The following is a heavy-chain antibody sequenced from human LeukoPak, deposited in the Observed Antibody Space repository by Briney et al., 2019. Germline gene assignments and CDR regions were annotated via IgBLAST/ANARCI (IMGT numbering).Heavy chain of an antibody. CDR1: GLTFDDYA. CDR2: ISWNSGSI. CDR3: ARDHGYYGSGSYFDY. J-gene: IGHJ4*02. Sequence: SLRLSCAASGLTFDDYAMHWVRQAPGKGLEWVSGISWNSGSIGYADSVKGRFTISRDNAKNSLYLQMNSLRAEDTAVYYCARDHGYYGSGSYFDYWGQGTLVTVSS. V-gene: IGHV3-9*01. D-gene: IGHD3-10*01.